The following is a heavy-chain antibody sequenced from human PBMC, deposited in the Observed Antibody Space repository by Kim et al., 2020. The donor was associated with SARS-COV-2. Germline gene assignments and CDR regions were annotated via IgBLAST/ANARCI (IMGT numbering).Heavy chain of an antibody. V-gene: IGHV3-21*01. J-gene: IGHJ4*02. D-gene: IGHD3-22*01. CDR3: ARGARNSAYYFVDH. CDR2: ISSRSSYI. CDR1: GFTFSSYS. Sequence: GGTLRFSCAASGFTFSSYSMNWVRQAPGKGLEWVSSISSRSSYIYYADSVKGRFTISRDNAKNSLYLQMNSLRAEDTAVYYCARGARNSAYYFVDHWGQGTLVTVSS.